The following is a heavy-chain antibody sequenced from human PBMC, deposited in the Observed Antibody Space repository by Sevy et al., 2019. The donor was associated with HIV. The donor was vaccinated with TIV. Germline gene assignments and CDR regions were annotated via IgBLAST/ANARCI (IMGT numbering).Heavy chain of an antibody. V-gene: IGHV3-30-3*01. D-gene: IGHD1-26*01. CDR3: ERDGGYSIKWYPLY. CDR2: ISYEGTET. CDR1: GFAFSTHA. Sequence: GESLKISCAASGFAFSTHAMHWVRQAPGKGLEWVAVISYEGTETFYAASVEGRFTISRDNSKNMLSLQINSLKPEDTAVYYCERDGGYSIKWYPLYWGHGTLVTVSS. J-gene: IGHJ4*01.